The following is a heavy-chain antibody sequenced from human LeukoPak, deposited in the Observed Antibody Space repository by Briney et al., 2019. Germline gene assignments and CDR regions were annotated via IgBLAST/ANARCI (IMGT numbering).Heavy chain of an antibody. CDR1: GFTFSSYW. CDR3: AELGITMIGGV. Sequence: GGSLRLYCAASGFTFSSYWMSWVRQAPGKGLEWVANIKQDGSEEYYVDSVKGRFTISRDNAKNSLYLQMNSLRAEDTAVYYCAELGITMIGGVWGKGTTVTISS. J-gene: IGHJ6*04. V-gene: IGHV3-7*01. D-gene: IGHD3-10*02. CDR2: IKQDGSEE.